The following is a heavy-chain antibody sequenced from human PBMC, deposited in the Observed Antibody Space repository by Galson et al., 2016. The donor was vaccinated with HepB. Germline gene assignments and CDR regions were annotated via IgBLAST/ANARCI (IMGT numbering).Heavy chain of an antibody. CDR1: GFTFNMYW. CDR3: ARMGVGSEFDY. D-gene: IGHD1-26*01. CDR2: INSDGITT. J-gene: IGHJ4*02. Sequence: SLRLSCAASGFTFNMYWMHWVRQAPGKGLVWVARINSDGITTKYADSVKGRFTFSRDNAKKTLYLQMNSLRADDTAVYYCARMGVGSEFDYWGQGTLVTVSS. V-gene: IGHV3-74*03.